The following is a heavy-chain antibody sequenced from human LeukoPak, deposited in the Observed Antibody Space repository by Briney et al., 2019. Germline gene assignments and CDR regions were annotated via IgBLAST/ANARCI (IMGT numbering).Heavy chain of an antibody. CDR2: IGSNGDNT. J-gene: IGHJ4*02. V-gene: IGHV3-64*01. Sequence: GGYLRLSCAASGFTFITYAMHWVRQAPGKGLEYVSAIGSNGDNTYYSNSVKGRFTISRDNSKNTLYLQMGSLRAEDMAVYFCARGHYDILTGYFDHWGQGTLVTVSS. CDR3: ARGHYDILTGYFDH. D-gene: IGHD3-9*01. CDR1: GFTFITYA.